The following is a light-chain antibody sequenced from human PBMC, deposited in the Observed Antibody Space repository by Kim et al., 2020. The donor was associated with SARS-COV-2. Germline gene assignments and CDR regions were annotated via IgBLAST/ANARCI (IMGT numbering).Light chain of an antibody. CDR3: QQYSSSPYT. V-gene: IGKV4-1*01. Sequence: DIVMTQSSDSLAVSLGDRATINCKSSQSVLCSSNNKDCLAWYQHKPGQPPKVLIYWASTRESGVPDRFSGSGSGTDFTLTISGLQAEDVAVYYCQQYSSSPYTFGRGTKVE. CDR2: WAS. CDR1: QSVLCSSNNKDC. J-gene: IGKJ2*01.